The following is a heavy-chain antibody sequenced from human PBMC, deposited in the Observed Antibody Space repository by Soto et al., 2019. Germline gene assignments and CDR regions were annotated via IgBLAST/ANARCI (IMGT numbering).Heavy chain of an antibody. D-gene: IGHD3-22*01. V-gene: IGHV4-34*01. CDR2: INHSGST. CDR3: ARGGPTYYSDSSPPLEAFDI. J-gene: IGHJ3*02. Sequence: SETLSLTCAVYGGSFSGYYWSWIRQPPGKGLEWIGEINHSGSTNYNPSLKSRVTISVDTSKNQFSLKLSSVTAADTAVYYCARGGPTYYSDSSPPLEAFDIWGQGTMVTVSS. CDR1: GGSFSGYY.